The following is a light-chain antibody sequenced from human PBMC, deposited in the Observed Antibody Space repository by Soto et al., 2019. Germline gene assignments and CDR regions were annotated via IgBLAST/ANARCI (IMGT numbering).Light chain of an antibody. Sequence: EIVLTQSPATLSLSPGERATLSCRASQSVSSYLAWYQQKPGQAPRLLIYDASNRATAIPARFSGSGSGTDCTLTLSSLEPEYFAVYYCHPRINGPPEITFGQGTLLEIK. J-gene: IGKJ5*01. CDR2: DAS. CDR1: QSVSSY. CDR3: HPRINGPPEIT. V-gene: IGKV3-11*01.